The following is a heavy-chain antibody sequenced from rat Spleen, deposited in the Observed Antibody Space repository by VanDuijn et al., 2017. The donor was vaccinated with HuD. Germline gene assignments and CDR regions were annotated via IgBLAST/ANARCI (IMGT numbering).Heavy chain of an antibody. CDR2: IWHTGGT. CDR3: TRITMMVLDY. CDR1: GFSLTSYH. J-gene: IGHJ2*01. D-gene: IGHD1-12*02. V-gene: IGHV2-41*01. Sequence: QVQLKESGPGLVQPSQTLSLTCTVSGFSLTSYHVHWVRQPPGKGLEWMGVIWHTGGTRYNSVLRSRLSISKDTSKSQVFLKMNSLQTEDTAIYFCTRITMMVLDYWGQGVMVTVSS.